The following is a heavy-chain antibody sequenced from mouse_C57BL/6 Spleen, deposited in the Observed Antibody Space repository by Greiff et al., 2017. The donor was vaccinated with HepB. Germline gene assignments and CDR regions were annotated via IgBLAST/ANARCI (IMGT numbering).Heavy chain of an antibody. J-gene: IGHJ1*03. V-gene: IGHV1-55*01. CDR2: IYPGSGST. CDR3: ARSGDGNYPWDFDV. D-gene: IGHD2-1*01. Sequence: QVQLQQPGAELVKPGASVKMSCKASGYTFTSYWITWVKQRPGQGLEWIGDIYPGSGSTNYNEKFKSKATLTVDTSSSTAYMQLSSLTSEDSAVYYCARSGDGNYPWDFDVWGTGTTVTVSS. CDR1: GYTFTSYW.